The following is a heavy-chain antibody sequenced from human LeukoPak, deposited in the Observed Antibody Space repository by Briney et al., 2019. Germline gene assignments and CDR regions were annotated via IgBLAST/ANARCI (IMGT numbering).Heavy chain of an antibody. V-gene: IGHV3-21*04. CDR1: GFTFSSYS. CDR2: ISSSSSYI. D-gene: IGHD6-13*01. J-gene: IGHJ4*02. Sequence: GGSLRLSCAASGFTFSSYSMNWVRQAPGKGLEWVSSISSSSSYIYYADSVKGRFTISRDNAKNSLYLQMNSLRAEDTAVYYCAKEGGSWTYYFDYWGQGTLVTVSP. CDR3: AKEGGSWTYYFDY.